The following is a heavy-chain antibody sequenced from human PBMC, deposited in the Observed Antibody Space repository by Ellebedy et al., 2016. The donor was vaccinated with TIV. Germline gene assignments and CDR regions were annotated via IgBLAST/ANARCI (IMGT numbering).Heavy chain of an antibody. V-gene: IGHV4-61*01. CDR3: AKGSMVRGLAG. J-gene: IGHJ4*02. CDR1: GDSVNIASYY. D-gene: IGHD3-10*01. Sequence: SETLSLTXIVSGDSVNIASYYWTWVRQPPGKGLEWIGDVHHRGGPRYISSLKGRVTISLDTSRKEFSLYITSVTAADTALYFCAKGSMVRGLAGWGQGTLVTVSS. CDR2: VHHRGGP.